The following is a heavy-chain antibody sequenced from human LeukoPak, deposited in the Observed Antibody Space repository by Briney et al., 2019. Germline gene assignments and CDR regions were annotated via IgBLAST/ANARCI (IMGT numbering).Heavy chain of an antibody. V-gene: IGHV3-53*01. CDR2: IYSGGST. D-gene: IGHD5-12*01. CDR1: GFTVSSNY. J-gene: IGHJ6*03. CDR3: AREVSGYSGYDYDVYYYYMDV. Sequence: GGSLRLSCAASGFTVSSNYMSWVRQAPGKGLEWVSVIYSGGSTYYADSVKGRFTISRDNSKNTLYLQMNSLRAEDTAVYYCAREVSGYSGYDYDVYYYYMDVWGKGTTVTVSS.